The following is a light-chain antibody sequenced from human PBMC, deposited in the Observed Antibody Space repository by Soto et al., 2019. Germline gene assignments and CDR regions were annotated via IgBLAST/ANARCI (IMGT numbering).Light chain of an antibody. V-gene: IGKV3-11*01. CDR2: DAS. J-gene: IGKJ3*01. Sequence: EIVLTQSPATLSLSPGERATLSCRASQSVSSYLAWYQQKPGQAPRLLIYDASNRATGIPARFSGSGSGTAFTLTISSLGPEDFAVYYWQQRSNSFTFGPGTKVDIK. CDR1: QSVSSY. CDR3: QQRSNSFT.